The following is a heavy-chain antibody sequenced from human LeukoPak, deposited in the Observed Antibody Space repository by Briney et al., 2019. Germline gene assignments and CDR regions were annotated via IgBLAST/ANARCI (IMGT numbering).Heavy chain of an antibody. J-gene: IGHJ4*02. V-gene: IGHV1-46*01. CDR2: INPSGGST. CDR3: ARGAYPYCSRGTCFLAHFDS. D-gene: IGHD2-15*01. CDR1: GYTFTSYY. Sequence: ASVKVSCKASGYTFTSYYMHWVRQAPGQGLEWMGIINPSGGSTSYAQKFQGRVTMTRDTSISTASMELSGLTSDDTAVYYCARGAYPYCSRGTCFLAHFDSWGQGTLVTVSS.